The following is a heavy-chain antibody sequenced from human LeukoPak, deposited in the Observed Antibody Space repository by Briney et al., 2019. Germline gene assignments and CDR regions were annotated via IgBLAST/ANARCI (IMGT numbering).Heavy chain of an antibody. CDR3: ARRKGDGYNSPFDY. CDR1: GXSFPNYW. Sequence: GESLKISYKGSGXSFPNYWIGWVRQMPGQGLERMGIIYPADSDTRYSPAFQGQVTISADKSINTAYLQWTSLKASDTAMYYCARRKGDGYNSPFDYWGQGTLVTVSS. D-gene: IGHD5-24*01. V-gene: IGHV5-51*01. J-gene: IGHJ4*02. CDR2: IYPADSDT.